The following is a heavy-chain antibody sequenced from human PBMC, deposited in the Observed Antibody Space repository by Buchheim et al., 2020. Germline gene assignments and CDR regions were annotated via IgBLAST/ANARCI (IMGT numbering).Heavy chain of an antibody. CDR3: TTVMVRY. CDR1: GFTFSNAW. V-gene: IGHV3-15*01. D-gene: IGHD2-8*01. Sequence: EVQLVESGGGLVKPGGSLRLSCAASGFTFSNAWMSWVRQAPGKGREWVGGIKSKTDGGTTDYAAPVKGRFTISRDDSKHTLYLQMNSLKTEDTAVYYCTTVMVRYWGQGTL. CDR2: IKSKTDGGTT. J-gene: IGHJ4*02.